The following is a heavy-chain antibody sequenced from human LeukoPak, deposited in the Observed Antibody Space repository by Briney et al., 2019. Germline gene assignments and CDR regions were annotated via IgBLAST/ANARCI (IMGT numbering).Heavy chain of an antibody. D-gene: IGHD1-1*01. CDR1: GYSFTRNW. V-gene: IGHV5-51*01. CDR2: IYPADSDT. J-gene: IGHJ4*02. Sequence: GESLKISCKGYGYSFTRNWVGWVRQMPGKGLEWMGIIYPADSDTRYSPSFQGQVTMSADSSISTAFLQWSSLKASDTAMYYCVKPGTTATTIWDQGTLVTVSS. CDR3: VKPGTTATTI.